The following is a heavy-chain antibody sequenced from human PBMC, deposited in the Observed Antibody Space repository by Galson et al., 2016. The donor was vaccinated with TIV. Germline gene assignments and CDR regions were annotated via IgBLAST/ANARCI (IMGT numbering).Heavy chain of an antibody. CDR3: AREMYFYDSTAYYAFDI. J-gene: IGHJ3*02. D-gene: IGHD3-22*01. CDR2: INPIFHTA. V-gene: IGHV1-69*06. CDR1: GDAFRNYA. Sequence: SVKVSCKASGDAFRNYAISWVRQAPGQGPEWMGRINPIFHTATYAQRLQGRVTIMADKSTSTTYMELSSLRSEDTAVYYCAREMYFYDSTAYYAFDIWGQATMVTVSS.